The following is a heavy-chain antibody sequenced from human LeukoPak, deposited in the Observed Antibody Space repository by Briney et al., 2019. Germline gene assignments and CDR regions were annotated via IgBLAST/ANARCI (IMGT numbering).Heavy chain of an antibody. J-gene: IGHJ4*02. CDR3: ARDSDGFDY. CDR2: MKPNGNEK. D-gene: IGHD2-21*01. V-gene: IGHV3-7*01. Sequence: GGSLRLSCAASGFTISNTWMSWVRQAPGKGLEWVTNMKPNGNEKYYVDSVKGRFTISRDNAKNSLYLQMNSLRVEDTAVYYCARDSDGFDYWGQGALVTVSS. CDR1: GFTISNTW.